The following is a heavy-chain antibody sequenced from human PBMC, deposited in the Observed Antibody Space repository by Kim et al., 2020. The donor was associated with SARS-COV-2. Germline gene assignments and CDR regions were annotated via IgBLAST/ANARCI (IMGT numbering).Heavy chain of an antibody. D-gene: IGHD3-22*01. Sequence: SETLSLTCTVSGGSISSYYWSWIRQPPGKGLEWIGSIYYSGSTYYNPSLKSRVTISVDTSKNQFSLKLSSVTVADTAVYYCARYSYDSSAYYVFDYWGQG. CDR1: GGSISSYY. CDR2: IYYSGST. CDR3: ARYSYDSSAYYVFDY. V-gene: IGHV4-59*05. J-gene: IGHJ4*02.